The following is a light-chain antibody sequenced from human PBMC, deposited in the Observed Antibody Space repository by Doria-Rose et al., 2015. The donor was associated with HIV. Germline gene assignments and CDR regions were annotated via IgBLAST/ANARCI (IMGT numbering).Light chain of an antibody. CDR2: RAS. V-gene: IGKV3-15*01. Sequence: TQSPETLSVSPGESATLACMASQSVSTDLAWYQHKPGQAPRLLIWRASARATGIPARFSGSGSGTEFTLTISSLQSEDFAIYFCHQNNNWPTVGQGTRL. CDR1: QSVSTD. J-gene: IGKJ5*01. CDR3: HQNNNWPT.